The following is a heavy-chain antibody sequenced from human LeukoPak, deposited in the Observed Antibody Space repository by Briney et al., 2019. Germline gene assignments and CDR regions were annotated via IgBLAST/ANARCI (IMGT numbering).Heavy chain of an antibody. CDR2: IGGSGAST. CDR3: VSRVTSAY. CDR1: GFTFSSYV. D-gene: IGHD5-18*01. J-gene: IGHJ4*02. V-gene: IGHV3-23*01. Sequence: GGSLRLSCAASGFTFSSYVMGWVRQAPGKGLEWVAAIGGSGASTYYADSAKGRFTISRDKSKNSLYLQMNSLRDEDTAVYYCVSRVTSAYWGQGIPVTVSS.